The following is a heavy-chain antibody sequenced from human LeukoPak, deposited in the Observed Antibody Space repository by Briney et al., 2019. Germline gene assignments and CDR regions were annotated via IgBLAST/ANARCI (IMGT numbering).Heavy chain of an antibody. CDR3: ARDHSCCYLNYYYYYYMDV. Sequence: GGSLRLSCAASGFTFSSYGMHWVRQAPGKGLEWVAFIRYDGSNKYYADSVKGRFTISRDNSKNTLYLQMNSLRAEDTAVYYCARDHSCCYLNYYYYYYMDVWGKGTTVTVSS. CDR2: IRYDGSNK. V-gene: IGHV3-30*02. CDR1: GFTFSSYG. J-gene: IGHJ6*03. D-gene: IGHD2-2*01.